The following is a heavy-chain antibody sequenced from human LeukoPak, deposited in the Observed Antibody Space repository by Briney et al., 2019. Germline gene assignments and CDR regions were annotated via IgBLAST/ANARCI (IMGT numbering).Heavy chain of an antibody. Sequence: GGSLRLSCAASGFSVSINYMTWVRQAPGKGLQWVANIKTDGSEKYAKNSLYLQMNSLRAEDTAVYYCATYSSLNRREFQYWGQGTLLTVSS. CDR3: ATYSSLNRREFQY. D-gene: IGHD3-22*01. CDR1: GFSVSINY. J-gene: IGHJ1*01. V-gene: IGHV3-7*01. CDR2: IKTDGSEK.